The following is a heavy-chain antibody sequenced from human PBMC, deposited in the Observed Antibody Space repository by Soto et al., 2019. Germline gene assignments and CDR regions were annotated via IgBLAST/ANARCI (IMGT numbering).Heavy chain of an antibody. Sequence: QVRLVQSGAEVKKPGASVKVSCKASGYTFTSHDINWVRQATGQGLEWMGWMNPNSGNTGYAQKFQGRVTMTRNTSIRTAYMELSSLRSEDTAVYYGARVSGGLLLYYYYYMDVWGKGTTVTVSS. CDR1: GYTFTSHD. J-gene: IGHJ6*03. CDR2: MNPNSGNT. CDR3: ARVSGGLLLYYYYYMDV. D-gene: IGHD2-21*02. V-gene: IGHV1-8*01.